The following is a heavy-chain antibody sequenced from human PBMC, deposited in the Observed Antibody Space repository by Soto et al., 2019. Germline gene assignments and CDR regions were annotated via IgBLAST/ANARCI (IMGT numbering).Heavy chain of an antibody. CDR2: IYYTGST. CDR3: AGDYDGFDP. J-gene: IGHJ5*02. V-gene: IGHV4-61*03. Sequence: SETLSVTCTVSGASISSSGNYWIWIRQSPGKGLEWIGYIYYTGSTNYNPSLKSRVTMSIDTSKNLFSLRLSSVTAADTAVYYCAGDYDGFDPWGQGTLVTVSS. CDR1: GASISSSGNY. D-gene: IGHD3-3*01.